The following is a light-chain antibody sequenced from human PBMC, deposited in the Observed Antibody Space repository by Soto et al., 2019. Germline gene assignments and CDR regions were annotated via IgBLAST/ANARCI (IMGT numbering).Light chain of an antibody. CDR1: QSVSSN. Sequence: EIVMTQSPATLSVSPGERATLSCRASQSVSSNLAWYQQKPGQAPRLLIYGASTRATGIPARFSGSGSGTEFTLTISSPQSEDFAVYYCQQYNNWPPVTFVQGTRLEIK. V-gene: IGKV3-15*01. CDR2: GAS. CDR3: QQYNNWPPVT. J-gene: IGKJ5*01.